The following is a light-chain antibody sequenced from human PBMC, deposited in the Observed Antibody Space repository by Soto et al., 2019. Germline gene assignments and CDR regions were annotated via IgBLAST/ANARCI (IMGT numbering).Light chain of an antibody. Sequence: EIVMTQSQAPLSVSPGERATPSCRASQSVSSNSAWYQQKPGQAPRLLIYGASTRATGIPARFSGSGSWTEFTLTISSLQSEDFAVYYCQQHSTWPPFSCGPGTKVDIK. CDR3: QQHSTWPPFS. CDR2: GAS. V-gene: IGKV3-15*01. J-gene: IGKJ3*01. CDR1: QSVSSN.